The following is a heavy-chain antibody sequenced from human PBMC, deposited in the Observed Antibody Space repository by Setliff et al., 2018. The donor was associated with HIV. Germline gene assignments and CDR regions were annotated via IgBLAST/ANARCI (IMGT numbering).Heavy chain of an antibody. CDR2: IKLDGSES. Sequence: PGGSLRLSCVASGLTFNRYWMSWVRQVPGKGLEWVSNIKLDGSESHYADSVKGRFIASTYNAKNSLFLQMNSLKAEETAVYYCARAYNVYDYRFDSSGYDYWGQGTLVTVSS. CDR1: GLTFNRYW. D-gene: IGHD3-22*01. V-gene: IGHV3-7*03. CDR3: ARAYNVYDYRFDSSGYDY. J-gene: IGHJ4*02.